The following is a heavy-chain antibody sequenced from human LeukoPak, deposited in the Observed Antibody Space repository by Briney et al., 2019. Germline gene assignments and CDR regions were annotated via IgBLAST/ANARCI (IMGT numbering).Heavy chain of an antibody. V-gene: IGHV1-69*13. J-gene: IGHJ5*02. Sequence: SVKVSCKASGGTFSSNAIIWVRQAPGQGLEWMGGIIPTFGTPNYAQKFQGRVTITADEYTSTAYMELSSLRSEDTAVYYCANKNIGYCSGTSCRGWFDPWGQGILVTVSS. D-gene: IGHD2-2*01. CDR3: ANKNIGYCSGTSCRGWFDP. CDR1: GGTFSSNA. CDR2: IIPTFGTP.